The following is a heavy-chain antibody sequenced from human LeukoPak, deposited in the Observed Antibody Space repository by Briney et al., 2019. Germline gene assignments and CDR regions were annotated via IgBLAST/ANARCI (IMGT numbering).Heavy chain of an antibody. CDR2: IDWDDDE. V-gene: IGHV2-70*11. CDR1: GFSLSTSGMC. D-gene: IGHD3-16*01. Sequence: SGPALVKPTQTLTLTCTFSGFSLSTSGMCMTWIRQPPGKALEWLARIDWDDDEYYSTSLKTRLTISKDTSKNQVVLTMTNMDPVDTATYYCARIGTAQGVSVWAFDIWGQGTMVTVSS. CDR3: ARIGTAQGVSVWAFDI. J-gene: IGHJ3*02.